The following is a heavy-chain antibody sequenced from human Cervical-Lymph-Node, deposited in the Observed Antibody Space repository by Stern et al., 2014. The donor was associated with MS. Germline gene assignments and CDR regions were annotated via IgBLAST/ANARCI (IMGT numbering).Heavy chain of an antibody. CDR3: ARDGQLGPGFDA. J-gene: IGHJ5*02. Sequence: EDQLVESGGALVQPGGSLRLSCSASGFNFSRYSMNWVRQAPGKGLEWVSYMSSSIIVTYYADSVEGRFTISRDNAKNSLYLQMHSLRDEDTAVYYCARDGQLGPGFDAWGQGTLVTVSS. CDR1: GFNFSRYS. V-gene: IGHV3-48*02. CDR2: MSSSIIVT. D-gene: IGHD6-6*01.